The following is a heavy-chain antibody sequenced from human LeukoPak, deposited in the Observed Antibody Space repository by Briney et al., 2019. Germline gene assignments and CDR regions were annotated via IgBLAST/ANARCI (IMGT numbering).Heavy chain of an antibody. J-gene: IGHJ4*02. CDR2: IYYSGST. CDR1: GGSISSGDYY. D-gene: IGHD4-17*01. CDR3: ARDRDYEGLDY. Sequence: PSQTLFLTCTVSGGSISSGDYYWSWIRQPPGKGLEWIGYIYYSGSTYYNPSLKSRVTISVDTSKNQFSLKLSSVTAADTAVYYCARDRDYEGLDYWGQGTLVTVSS. V-gene: IGHV4-30-4*01.